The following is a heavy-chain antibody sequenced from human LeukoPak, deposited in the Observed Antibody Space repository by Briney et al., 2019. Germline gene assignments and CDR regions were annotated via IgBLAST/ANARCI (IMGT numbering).Heavy chain of an antibody. CDR2: IYSGGST. CDR1: GFTVSNKY. CDR3: AREMYCSGGSCYGDAFDI. V-gene: IGHV3-66*01. Sequence: PGGSLRLSCAASGFTVSNKYMSWVRQAPGRGLEWVSVIYSGGSTYYADSVKGRSSISRDKSKNTLYLQMNSLRAEDTALYYCAREMYCSGGSCYGDAFDIWGQGTMVTVSS. J-gene: IGHJ3*02. D-gene: IGHD2-15*01.